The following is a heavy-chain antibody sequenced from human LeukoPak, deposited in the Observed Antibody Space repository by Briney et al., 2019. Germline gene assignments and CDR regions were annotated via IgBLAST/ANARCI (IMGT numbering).Heavy chain of an antibody. CDR3: AGYSSSWYKFDY. CDR2: INHSRST. D-gene: IGHD6-13*01. J-gene: IGHJ4*02. V-gene: IGHV4-34*01. Sequence: PSETLSLTCAVYGGSFSGYYWSWIRQPPGKGLEWIGEINHSRSTNYNPSLKSRVTISVDTSKNQFSLKLSSVTAADTAVYYCAGYSSSWYKFDYWGQGTLVTVSS. CDR1: GGSFSGYY.